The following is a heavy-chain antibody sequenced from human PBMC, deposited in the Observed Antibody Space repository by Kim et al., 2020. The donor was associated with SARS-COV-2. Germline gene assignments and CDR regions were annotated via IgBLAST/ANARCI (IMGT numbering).Heavy chain of an antibody. CDR2: ISSSGSTI. CDR3: ARSRMRIQLWLPRDRGMDV. J-gene: IGHJ6*02. Sequence: GGSLRLSCAASGFTFSSYEMNWVRQAPGKGLEWVSYISSSGSTIYYADSVKGRFTISRDNAKNSLYLQMNSLIAEDTAVYYCARSRMRIQLWLPRDRGMDVWGQGTTVTVSS. CDR1: GFTFSSYE. D-gene: IGHD5-18*01. V-gene: IGHV3-48*03.